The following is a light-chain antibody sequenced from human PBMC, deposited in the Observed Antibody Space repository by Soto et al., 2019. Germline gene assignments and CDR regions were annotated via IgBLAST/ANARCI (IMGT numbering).Light chain of an antibody. CDR1: QNVANY. CDR2: ESS. J-gene: IGKJ1*01. Sequence: EIVLTQSPATLSLSPGERATLSCRASQNVANYLDWYQQKPGQAPRLLIYESSNRATGIAARFSGSGSGTDFTLTISRLQSEDFAVYYCQQYYNWRPRFGQGTKVDI. CDR3: QQYYNWRPR. V-gene: IGKV3-11*01.